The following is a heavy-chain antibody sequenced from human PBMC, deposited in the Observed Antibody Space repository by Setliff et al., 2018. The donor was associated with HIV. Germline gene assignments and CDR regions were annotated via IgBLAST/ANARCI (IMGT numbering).Heavy chain of an antibody. CDR1: GGSISGGVHY. CDR3: ARHSITLVVGVPERDDAFDI. J-gene: IGHJ3*02. CDR2: IHYSGST. Sequence: SETLSLTCTVSGGSISGGVHYWSWIRQHPGKGLEWIGYIHYSGSTYYNPSLKSQVTISVDTSKNQFSLKLSSVTAADTAVYYCARHSITLVVGVPERDDAFDIWGQGTMVTVSS. V-gene: IGHV4-30-4*08. D-gene: IGHD3-22*01.